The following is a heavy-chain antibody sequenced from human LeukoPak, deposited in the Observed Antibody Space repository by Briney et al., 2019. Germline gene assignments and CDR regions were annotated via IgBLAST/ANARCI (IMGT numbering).Heavy chain of an antibody. D-gene: IGHD6-13*01. CDR1: GYTFTSYG. CDR2: ISAYNGNT. Sequence: ASVKVSCKASGYTFTSYGISWVLQAPGQGLEWMGWISAYNGNTNYAQKLQGRVTMTTDTSTSTAYMELRSLRSDDTAVYYCARDHFPLDSSSRPLFVIWGQGTMVTVSS. V-gene: IGHV1-18*01. J-gene: IGHJ3*02. CDR3: ARDHFPLDSSSRPLFVI.